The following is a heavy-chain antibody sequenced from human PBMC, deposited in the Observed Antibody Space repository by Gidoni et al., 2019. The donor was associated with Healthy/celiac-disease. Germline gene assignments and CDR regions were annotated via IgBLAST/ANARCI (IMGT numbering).Heavy chain of an antibody. V-gene: IGHV3-30*18. CDR3: AKESGTWFDY. CDR2: ISYDGSNK. Sequence: VQLVESGGGVVQPGRSLRLSCAASGFTFSSYGMHWVRQAPGKGLAWVAVISYDGSNKYYADSVKGRFTISRDNSKNTLYLQMNSLRAEDTAVYYCAKESGTWFDYWGQGTLVTVSS. CDR1: GFTFSSYG. J-gene: IGHJ4*02. D-gene: IGHD6-13*01.